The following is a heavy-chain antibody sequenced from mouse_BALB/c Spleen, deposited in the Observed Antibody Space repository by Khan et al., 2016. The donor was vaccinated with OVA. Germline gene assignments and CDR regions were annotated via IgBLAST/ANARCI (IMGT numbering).Heavy chain of an antibody. V-gene: IGHV1-7*01. Sequence: QVQLQQSGAELAKPGASVKMSCKASGYTFPNYWMHWVKQGPGQGLEWIGYINPSTDYTEYNQRFKDKATLTADKSSSTAYKQLSSLTSEDSAVYYCTRLGYSYGSTFVYWGQGTTLTVSS. CDR3: TRLGYSYGSTFVY. CDR1: GYTFPNYW. J-gene: IGHJ2*01. D-gene: IGHD1-1*01. CDR2: INPSTDYT.